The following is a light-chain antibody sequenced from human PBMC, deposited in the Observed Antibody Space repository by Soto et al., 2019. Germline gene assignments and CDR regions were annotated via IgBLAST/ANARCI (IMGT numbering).Light chain of an antibody. CDR2: GAS. CDR3: QKYNNWPPT. Sequence: EIVMTQSPATLSVSPGEGATLSCRASQSVSSNLAWYQQKPGQAPRLRIYGASTRATGVSARFSGSGSGTEFTLTISSLQSEDFAIYFCQKYNNWPPTFGKGTKVDIK. J-gene: IGKJ1*01. CDR1: QSVSSN. V-gene: IGKV3-15*01.